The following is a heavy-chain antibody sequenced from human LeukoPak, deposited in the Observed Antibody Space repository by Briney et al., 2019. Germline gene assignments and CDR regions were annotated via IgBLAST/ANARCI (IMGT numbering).Heavy chain of an antibody. V-gene: IGHV1-69*13. J-gene: IGHJ6*03. CDR1: GGTFSSYA. D-gene: IGHD1-26*01. Sequence: ASVKISCKASGGTFSSYAISWVRQAPGQGLEWMGGIIPIFGTANYAQKFQGRVTITADESTSTAYMELSSLGSEDTAVYYCARVGATRGYYYYYMDVWGKGTTVTVSS. CDR3: ARVGATRGYYYYYMDV. CDR2: IIPIFGTA.